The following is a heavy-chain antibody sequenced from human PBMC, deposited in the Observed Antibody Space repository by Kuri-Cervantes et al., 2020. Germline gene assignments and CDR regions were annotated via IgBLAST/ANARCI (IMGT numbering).Heavy chain of an antibody. CDR2: MNPNSGNT. CDR3: ARGMITFGGVIDY. V-gene: IGHV1-8*01. Sequence: ASVKVSCKASGYTFTSYDINWVRQATGQGLEWMGWMNPNSGNTGYAQKFQGRVTMTRNTSISTAYMELSSLRSDDTAVYYCARGMITFGGVIDYWGQGTLVTVSS. CDR1: GYTFTSYD. D-gene: IGHD3-16*01. J-gene: IGHJ4*02.